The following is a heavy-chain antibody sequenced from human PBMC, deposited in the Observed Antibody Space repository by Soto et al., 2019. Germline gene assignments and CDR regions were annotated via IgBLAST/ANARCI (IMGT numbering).Heavy chain of an antibody. CDR1: GGSIISYY. J-gene: IGHJ5*02. D-gene: IGHD7-27*01. CDR3: ASQSSAGLGWFDP. CDR2: IYYSGST. V-gene: IGHV4-59*08. Sequence: QVQLQESGPGLVKPSETLSLTCTVSGGSIISYYWSWIRHPPGKGLGWIGYIYYSGSTNYNPSLKSRVTISVDTSKNQLSLKLSSVTAADTAVYYCASQSSAGLGWFDPWGQGTLVTVSS.